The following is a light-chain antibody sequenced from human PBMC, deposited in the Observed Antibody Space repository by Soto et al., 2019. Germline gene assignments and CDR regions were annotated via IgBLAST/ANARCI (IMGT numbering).Light chain of an antibody. J-gene: IGKJ1*01. CDR2: GAS. CDR3: KQYGSSRT. CDR1: QSVFNNH. Sequence: EIVLTQSPGTLSLSPGERATLSCRASQSVFNNHIGWYQQKRGQAPRLLTYGASRRATGIQDRFSGSGSGTEFTLTITRLEPEDFAVYYCKQYGSSRTFGQGTKVDIK. V-gene: IGKV3-20*01.